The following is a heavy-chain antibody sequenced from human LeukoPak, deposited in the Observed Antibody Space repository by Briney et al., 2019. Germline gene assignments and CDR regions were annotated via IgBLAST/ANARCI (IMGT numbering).Heavy chain of an antibody. CDR3: ARYVFHDSSSDAFDI. J-gene: IGHJ3*02. V-gene: IGHV3-21*01. Sequence: KPGGSLRLSCAASGFTFSSYSMNWVRQAPGKGLEWVSSISSSSSYIYYADSVKGRFTISRDNAKNSLYLQMNSLRAEDTAVYYCARYVFHDSSSDAFDIWGQGTMVTVSS. CDR2: ISSSSSYI. CDR1: GFTFSSYS. D-gene: IGHD3-22*01.